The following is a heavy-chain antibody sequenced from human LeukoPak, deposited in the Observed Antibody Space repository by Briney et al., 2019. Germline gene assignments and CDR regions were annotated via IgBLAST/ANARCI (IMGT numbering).Heavy chain of an antibody. CDR1: GFTFSSYW. CDR2: INSDGSGT. J-gene: IGHJ4*02. CDR3: TREGGRDLGYYFDY. V-gene: IGHV3-74*01. Sequence: GGSLRLSCAASGFTFSSYWMHWVRQAPGKGLVWVSRINSDGSGTSYADSVKGRFTISRDNAKNTLYLQMNSLRAEDTAVYYCTREGGRDLGYYFDYWGQGALVIVSS. D-gene: IGHD2-21*02.